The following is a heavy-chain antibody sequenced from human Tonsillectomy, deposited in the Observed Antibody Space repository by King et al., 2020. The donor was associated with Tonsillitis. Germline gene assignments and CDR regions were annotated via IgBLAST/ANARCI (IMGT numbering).Heavy chain of an antibody. Sequence: GQLVQSGGGLVQPGGSLRLSCAASGFTVSSNYMSWVRQAPGKGLEWVSVIYSGGSTYYADSVKGRFTISRDNSKNTLYLQMNSLRAEDTAVYYCAREDYYDSRGYLGGMDVWGQGPTVTVSS. V-gene: IGHV3-66*01. CDR1: GFTVSSNY. CDR2: IYSGGST. D-gene: IGHD3-22*01. CDR3: AREDYYDSRGYLGGMDV. J-gene: IGHJ6*02.